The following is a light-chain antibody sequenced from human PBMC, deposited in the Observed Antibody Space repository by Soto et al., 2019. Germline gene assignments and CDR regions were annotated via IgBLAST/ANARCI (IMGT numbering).Light chain of an antibody. CDR2: GSY. CDR1: QSVSSSY. CDR3: QQDSSSYDTSLYT. J-gene: IGKJ2*01. V-gene: IGKV3-20*01. Sequence: EIVLTQSPGTLSLSPGETATLSCRASQSVSSSYLAWYQQKPGQAPRLLVYGSYHRATGIADRFSGSGSGTDFTLTISRLEPEDFAVYYCQQDSSSYDTSLYTFGQGTKVDIK.